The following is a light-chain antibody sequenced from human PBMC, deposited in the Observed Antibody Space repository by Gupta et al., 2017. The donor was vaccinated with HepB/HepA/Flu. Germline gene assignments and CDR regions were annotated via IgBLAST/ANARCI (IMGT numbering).Light chain of an antibody. Sequence: EIVVKQSPATLSLSPGERDSLSCRTSQRVGNYLAWYQQKHGQALRLLIYDASNRAACIPARFSGSGSGTDFTLTISSLEPEDFAVYYCQQRSNFAFGGGTKVEIK. J-gene: IGKJ4*01. CDR1: QRVGNY. V-gene: IGKV3-11*01. CDR2: DAS. CDR3: QQRSNFA.